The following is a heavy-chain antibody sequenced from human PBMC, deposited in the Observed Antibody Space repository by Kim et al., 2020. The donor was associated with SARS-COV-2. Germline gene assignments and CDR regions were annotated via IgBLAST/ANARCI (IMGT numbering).Heavy chain of an antibody. CDR3: ARDSSSWYNENWFDP. D-gene: IGHD6-13*01. V-gene: IGHV3-30*07. J-gene: IGHJ5*02. Sequence: ADSGKGRFTSSRENSKNTLYLQMNSLRAEDMAVYYCARDSSSWYNENWFDPWGQGTLVTVSS.